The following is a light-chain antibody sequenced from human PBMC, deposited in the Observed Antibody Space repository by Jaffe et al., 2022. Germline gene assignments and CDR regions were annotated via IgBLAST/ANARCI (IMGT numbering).Light chain of an antibody. CDR3: QQYYTVPLT. Sequence: DIVMTQSPDSLAVSLGERVTINCKSSQSILYTSDNTYSLSWFQQKPGQPPRLLIYWASTRESGVPDRFSGSGSGTDFTLTISSLQAEDVAVYYCQQYYTVPLTFGQGTRLEIK. J-gene: IGKJ5*01. CDR1: QSILYTSDNTYS. V-gene: IGKV4-1*01. CDR2: WAS.